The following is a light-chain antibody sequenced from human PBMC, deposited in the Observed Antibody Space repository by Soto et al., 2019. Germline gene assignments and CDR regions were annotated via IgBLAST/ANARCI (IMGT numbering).Light chain of an antibody. CDR1: QSVSSY. CDR2: DAS. Sequence: EIVLTQSPATLSLSPGERATLSCRASQSVSSYLGWYQQRPGQAPRLLIYDASNRATGIPARFSGSGSGTDVTLTISSLEPEDFAVYYCHQRGNWPRTFGQGTKVEIK. CDR3: HQRGNWPRT. V-gene: IGKV3-11*01. J-gene: IGKJ1*01.